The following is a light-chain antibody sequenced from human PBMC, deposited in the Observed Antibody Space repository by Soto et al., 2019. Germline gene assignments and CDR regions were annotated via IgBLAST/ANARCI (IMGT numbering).Light chain of an antibody. CDR3: QQYNNWPRT. J-gene: IGKJ1*01. CDR2: GTS. CDR1: QSVNSN. V-gene: IGKV3-15*01. Sequence: ETVLTQSPATLSLSPGERATLSCRASQSVNSNLAWYQQKAAQAPRLLIYGTSTRATGIPARFSGSGSGTDFTLTISSLQFEDFAVYYCQQYNNWPRTFGQGTKVEIK.